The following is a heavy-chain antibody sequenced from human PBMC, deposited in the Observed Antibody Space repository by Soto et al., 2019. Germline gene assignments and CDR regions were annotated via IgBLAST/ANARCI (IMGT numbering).Heavy chain of an antibody. CDR3: ATLPPRVVASLLPIPT. Sequence: VQLRQSGPGLVKPSGTLSLTCAVSGGSISSSNWWTWVRQAPGKGLEWIGEIYHSGNTYYNPSPKGPVPLTVNKANNQFSLEPNPVTAADTAVYYCATLPPRVVASLLPIPTWGQGTLVTVSS. V-gene: IGHV4-4*02. CDR1: GGSISSSNW. D-gene: IGHD1-26*01. J-gene: IGHJ5*02. CDR2: IYHSGNT.